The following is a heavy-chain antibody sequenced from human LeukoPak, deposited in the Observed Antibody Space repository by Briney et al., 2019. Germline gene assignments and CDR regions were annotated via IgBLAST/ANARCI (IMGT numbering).Heavy chain of an antibody. V-gene: IGHV3-30*01. CDR2: TSYDGSNK. J-gene: IGHJ4*02. Sequence: PGGSLRLSCAASGFTFSSYAMHWVRQAPGKGLEWVAVTSYDGSNKYYADSVKGRFTISRDNSKNTLYLQMNSLRAEDTAVYYCARGGSDYGDRLYYFDYWGQGTLVTVSS. CDR1: GFTFSSYA. D-gene: IGHD4-17*01. CDR3: ARGGSDYGDRLYYFDY.